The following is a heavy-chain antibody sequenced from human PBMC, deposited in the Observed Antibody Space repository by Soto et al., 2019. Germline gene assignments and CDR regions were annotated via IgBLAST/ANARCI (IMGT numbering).Heavy chain of an antibody. CDR2: IIPIFGTA. Sequence: GASVKVSCKASGGTFSSYAISWVRQAPGQGLEWMGGIIPIFGTANYAQKFQGRVTITADESTSTAYMELSSLRSEDTAVYYCASLVYSPGTSDAIHISGQAPMVTLS. J-gene: IGHJ3*02. D-gene: IGHD3-10*01. CDR1: GGTFSSYA. V-gene: IGHV1-69*13. CDR3: ASLVYSPGTSDAIHI.